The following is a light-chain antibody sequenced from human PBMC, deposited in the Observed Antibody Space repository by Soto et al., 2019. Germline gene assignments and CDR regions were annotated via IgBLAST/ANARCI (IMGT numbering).Light chain of an antibody. J-gene: IGLJ2*01. CDR3: GTWRSSLGAVV. V-gene: IGLV1-51*01. Sequence: QSVLTQPPSVSAAPGQKVTISCSGSSSNIGNNSVSWYQQLPGTPPNLLIYDNNKRPSGIPDRFSGSKSGTSATLGITGLQTGDEADYYCGTWRSSLGAVVFGGGTKLTVL. CDR2: DNN. CDR1: SSNIGNNS.